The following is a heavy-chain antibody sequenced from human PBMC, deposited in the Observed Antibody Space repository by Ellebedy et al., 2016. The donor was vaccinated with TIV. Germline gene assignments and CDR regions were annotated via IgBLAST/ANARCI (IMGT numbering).Heavy chain of an antibody. CDR3: SLDDKGAFDI. Sequence: GESLKISXAASGFTFSSYAMSWVRQAPGKGLEWVSAISGSGGSTYYADSVKGRFTISRDNSKNTLYLQMNSLRAEDTAVYYCSLDDKGAFDIWGQGTMVTVSS. CDR1: GFTFSSYA. D-gene: IGHD3-22*01. J-gene: IGHJ3*02. V-gene: IGHV3-23*01. CDR2: ISGSGGST.